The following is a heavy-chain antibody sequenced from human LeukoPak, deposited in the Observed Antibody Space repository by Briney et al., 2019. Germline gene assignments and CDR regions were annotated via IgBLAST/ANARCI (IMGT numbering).Heavy chain of an antibody. Sequence: GGSLRLSCAASGFIVSSKYMSWVRQAPGKGLEWVSVIYSGGSTYYADSVKGRYTISRDNSKNTVYLQMNSLRAEDTAVYYCAELGITMIGGVWGKGTTVTISS. CDR2: IYSGGST. D-gene: IGHD3-10*02. J-gene: IGHJ6*04. CDR3: AELGITMIGGV. V-gene: IGHV3-53*01. CDR1: GFIVSSKY.